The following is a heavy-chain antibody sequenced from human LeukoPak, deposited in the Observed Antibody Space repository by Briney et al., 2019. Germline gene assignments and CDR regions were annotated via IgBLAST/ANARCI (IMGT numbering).Heavy chain of an antibody. CDR2: IKKDGSEK. CDR1: GFTFSSHW. V-gene: IGHV3-7*01. Sequence: GGSLRLSCAASGFTFSSHWMSWVRQAPGKGLEWVANIKKDGSEKYYVDSVKGRFTISRDNARTSLYLQMNSLRAEDTAVYYCARGVWRWEMATTQFDYWGQGTLVTVSS. D-gene: IGHD5-24*01. CDR3: ARGVWRWEMATTQFDY. J-gene: IGHJ4*02.